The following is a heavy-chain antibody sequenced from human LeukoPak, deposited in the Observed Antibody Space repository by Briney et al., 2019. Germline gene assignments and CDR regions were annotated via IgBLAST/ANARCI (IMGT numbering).Heavy chain of an antibody. CDR3: AREAMVRGVINGMDV. J-gene: IGHJ6*02. Sequence: QLGGSLRLSCAASGFTVSSNYMSWVRQAPGKGLEWVSVIYSGGSTYYADSVKGRFTISRDNSKNTLYLQMNSLRAEGTAVYYCAREAMVRGVINGMDVWGQGTTVTVSS. CDR1: GFTVSSNY. CDR2: IYSGGST. V-gene: IGHV3-66*01. D-gene: IGHD3-10*01.